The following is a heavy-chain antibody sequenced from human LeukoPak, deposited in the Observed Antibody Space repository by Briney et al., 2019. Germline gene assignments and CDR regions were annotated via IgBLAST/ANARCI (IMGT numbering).Heavy chain of an antibody. Sequence: ASVKVSCKASGYTFTGYHMHWVRQAPGQGLEWMGRINPNTGGTDYAQKFQGRVTMTRDTSTSTVYMELSSLRSEDTAVYYCARGPRGWYPYYFDYWGQGTLVTVSS. CDR3: ARGPRGWYPYYFDY. V-gene: IGHV1-2*06. CDR1: GYTFTGYH. CDR2: INPNTGGT. J-gene: IGHJ4*02. D-gene: IGHD6-19*01.